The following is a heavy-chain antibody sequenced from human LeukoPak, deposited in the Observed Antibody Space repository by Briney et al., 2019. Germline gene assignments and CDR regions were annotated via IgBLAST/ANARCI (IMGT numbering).Heavy chain of an antibody. CDR1: GGSVNSSNYY. D-gene: IGHD5-12*01. CDR2: IYYSGTT. CDR3: ARTDIVATIHFDY. V-gene: IGHV4-61*01. J-gene: IGHJ4*02. Sequence: SETLSLTCTVSGGSVNSSNYYWSWIRQPPGKGLEWIGYIYYSGTTNYNPSLKGRVTISVDTSKNQFSLKLSSVTAADTAVYYCARTDIVATIHFDYWGQGTLVTVSS.